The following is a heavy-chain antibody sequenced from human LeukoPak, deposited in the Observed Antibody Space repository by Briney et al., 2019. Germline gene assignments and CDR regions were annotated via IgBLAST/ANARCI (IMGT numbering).Heavy chain of an antibody. CDR2: IGDDI. J-gene: IGHJ6*02. D-gene: IGHD6-19*01. Sequence: GGSLRLSCAASGFTFSSYVMSWVRQAPGKGLEGVSVIGDDIFYGDSVKGRFTISRDNPKSTLYLQMNSLRAEDTAVYFCARLAVSANSLGYHYLMDVWGRGTTVTVSS. CDR1: GFTFSSYV. CDR3: ARLAVSANSLGYHYLMDV. V-gene: IGHV3-23*01.